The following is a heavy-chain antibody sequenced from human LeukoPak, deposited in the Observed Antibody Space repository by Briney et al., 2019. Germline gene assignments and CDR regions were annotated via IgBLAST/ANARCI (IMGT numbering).Heavy chain of an antibody. J-gene: IGHJ6*03. CDR1: GYTFTGYY. CDR3: ARDRSIAAVMYYYYYMDV. D-gene: IGHD6-13*01. Sequence: ASVKVSCKASGYTFTGYYMHWVRQAPGQGLEWMGWINPNSGGTNYAQKFQGRVTMTRDTSISTAYMELSRLRSDDTAVYYCARDRSIAAVMYYYYYMDVWGKGTTVTVSS. CDR2: INPNSGGT. V-gene: IGHV1-2*02.